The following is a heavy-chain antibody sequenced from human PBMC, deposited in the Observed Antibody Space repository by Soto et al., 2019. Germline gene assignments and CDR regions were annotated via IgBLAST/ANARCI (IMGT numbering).Heavy chain of an antibody. D-gene: IGHD1-26*01. CDR1: GGAFSNSP. V-gene: IGHV1-69*04. CDR2: NIPSPARK. J-gene: IGHJ4*02. CDR3: ARDQVGASSFDY. Sequence: SVKVSCKASGGAFSNSPISWVRQIPGQGPEWIGRNIPSPARKIYSRKFRGRFTLTADKSTQTVYMTLSSLTTEDSGVYYCARDQVGASSFDYWGQGTRVTVSS.